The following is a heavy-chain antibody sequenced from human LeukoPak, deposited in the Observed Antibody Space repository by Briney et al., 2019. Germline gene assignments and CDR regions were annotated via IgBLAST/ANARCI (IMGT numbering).Heavy chain of an antibody. V-gene: IGHV1-3*01. CDR3: AKYTGSYYYPPTWDY. D-gene: IGHD1-26*01. CDR2: INPGNGDT. J-gene: IGHJ4*02. CDR1: GYTFTNYA. Sequence: ASVKVSCKGSGYTFTNYAVHWVRQAPGQRLEWLGWINPGNGDTKYSQNFQGRVTVTSDTSAATAYVELNSLTSEDTAVYYCAKYTGSYYYPPTWDYWGQGTQVTVSS.